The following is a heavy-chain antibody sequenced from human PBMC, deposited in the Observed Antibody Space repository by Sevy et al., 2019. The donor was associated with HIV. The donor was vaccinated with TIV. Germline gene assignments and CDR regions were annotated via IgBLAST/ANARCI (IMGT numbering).Heavy chain of an antibody. CDR1: GFTFGDYA. CDR3: TRDLASSGWYSDAFDI. D-gene: IGHD6-13*01. Sequence: GGSLRLSCTASGFTFGDYAMSWFRQAPGKGLEWVGFIRSKAYGGTTEYAASVKGRFTNSRDDSKSNAYLQMNSLKTEDTAVYYCTRDLASSGWYSDAFDIWGQGTMATVSS. CDR2: IRSKAYGGTT. V-gene: IGHV3-49*03. J-gene: IGHJ3*02.